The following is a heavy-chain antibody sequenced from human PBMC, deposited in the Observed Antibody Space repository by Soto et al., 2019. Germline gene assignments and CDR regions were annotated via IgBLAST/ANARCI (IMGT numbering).Heavy chain of an antibody. V-gene: IGHV1-18*01. CDR1: GYTFTSYG. D-gene: IGHD5-12*01. CDR3: AKPSGYSGSMDRWVFDY. Sequence: QVQLVQSGAEVKKPGASVKVSCKASGYTFTSYGISWVRQAPGQGLEWMGWISAYNGNTNYAQKLQGRVTMTTDTSTSTAYIELRSLRSDDTAVYYCAKPSGYSGSMDRWVFDYWGQGTLVTVSS. J-gene: IGHJ4*02. CDR2: ISAYNGNT.